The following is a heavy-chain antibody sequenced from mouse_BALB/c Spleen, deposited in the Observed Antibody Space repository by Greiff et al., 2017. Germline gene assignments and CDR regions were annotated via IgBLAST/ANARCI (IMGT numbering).Heavy chain of an antibody. CDR1: GFNIKDYY. CDR3: ARGWLGAMDY. V-gene: IGHV14-1*02. Sequence: VQLKQSGAELVRPGALVKLSCKASGFNIKDYYMHWVKQRPEQGLEWIGWIDPENGNTIYDPKFQGKASITADTSSNTAYLQLSSLTSEDTAVYYCARGWLGAMDYWGQGTSVTVSS. D-gene: IGHD2-3*01. J-gene: IGHJ4*01. CDR2: IDPENGNT.